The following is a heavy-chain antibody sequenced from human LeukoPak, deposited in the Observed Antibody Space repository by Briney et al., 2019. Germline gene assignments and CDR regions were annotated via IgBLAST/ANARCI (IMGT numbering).Heavy chain of an antibody. CDR1: GFTYSDYA. CDR3: ARDVLRELQDFYFGMDV. CDR2: ISYDGKTD. J-gene: IGHJ6*02. V-gene: IGHV3-30*04. Sequence: QSGGSLRLSCAASGFTYSDYAVHWVRQAPGKGLEWVAVISYDGKTDFYADSVKGRFSVSRDSSENAMSLQMNSLRPEDTGLYYCARDVLRELQDFYFGMDVWGQGTTVAVSS. D-gene: IGHD1-7*01.